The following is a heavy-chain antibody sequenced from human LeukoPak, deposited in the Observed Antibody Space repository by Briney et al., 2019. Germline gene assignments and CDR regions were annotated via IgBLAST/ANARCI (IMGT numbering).Heavy chain of an antibody. V-gene: IGHV3-7*03. CDR1: GFTFSSYW. D-gene: IGHD3-9*01. CDR3: ARVVGLRYFDWLPHFDY. CDR2: IKQDGSEK. Sequence: GGSLRLSCAASGFTFSSYWMSWVRQAPGKGLEWVANIKQDGSEKYYVDSARGRFTISRDNAKNSLYLQMNSLRAEDTAVYYCARVVGLRYFDWLPHFDYWGQGTLVTVSS. J-gene: IGHJ4*02.